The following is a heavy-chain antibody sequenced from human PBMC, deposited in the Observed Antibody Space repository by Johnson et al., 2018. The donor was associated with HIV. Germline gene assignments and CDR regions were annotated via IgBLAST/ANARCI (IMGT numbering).Heavy chain of an antibody. Sequence: QVQLVESGGGVVQPGRSLRLSCTVSGIIFSHYGMHWVRQAPGKGLEWVALISYDGIKTYYVDSVKGRFIISRDNAKTTLYLQMNSLRAEDTAVYYCAKDMRQQLVFLCAFDIWGQGTMVTVSS. V-gene: IGHV3-30*18. D-gene: IGHD6-13*01. CDR2: ISYDGIKT. CDR3: AKDMRQQLVFLCAFDI. J-gene: IGHJ3*02. CDR1: GIIFSHYG.